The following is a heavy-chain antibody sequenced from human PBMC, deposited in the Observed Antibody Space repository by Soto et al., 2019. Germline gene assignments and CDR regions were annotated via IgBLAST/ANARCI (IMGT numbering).Heavy chain of an antibody. CDR2: IKQDGSEK. Sequence: GGSLRLSCAASGFIFSNYWMTWVRQAPGKWLEWVANIKQDGSEKYYLDSVKGRFTVSRDNAKASLDLHMDSLRAEDTAVYYCAREGRGVRGNWYFDLWGRGXLVTVYS. J-gene: IGHJ2*01. V-gene: IGHV3-7*03. CDR3: AREGRGVRGNWYFDL. D-gene: IGHD3-10*01. CDR1: GFIFSNYW.